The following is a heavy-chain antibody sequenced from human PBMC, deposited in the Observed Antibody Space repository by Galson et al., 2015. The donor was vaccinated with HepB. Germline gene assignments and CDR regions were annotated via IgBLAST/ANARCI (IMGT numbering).Heavy chain of an antibody. CDR1: GFTFTSSA. D-gene: IGHD3-10*01. Sequence: SVKVSCKASGFTFTSSAVQWVRQARGQRLEWIGWIVVGSGNTNYAQKFQERVTITRDMSTSTAYMELSSLRSEDTAVYYCAADKSYYYGSGSYNDWGQGTLVTVSS. J-gene: IGHJ4*02. CDR2: IVVGSGNT. CDR3: AADKSYYYGSGSYND. V-gene: IGHV1-58*01.